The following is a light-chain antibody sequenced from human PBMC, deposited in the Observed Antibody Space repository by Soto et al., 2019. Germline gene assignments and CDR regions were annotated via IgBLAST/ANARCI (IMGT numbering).Light chain of an antibody. J-gene: IGKJ1*01. CDR2: GAS. CDR1: QTVGTN. CDR3: QQYNNWPIT. V-gene: IGKV3-15*01. Sequence: EIVLTQSPDTLSVSPGERATLSCRASQTVGTNLAWYQQKPGQAPRLLIYGASPRASGIPARFSGSGSGTEFALTISSLQSEDFAVYYCQQYNNWPITFGQGTKVDIK.